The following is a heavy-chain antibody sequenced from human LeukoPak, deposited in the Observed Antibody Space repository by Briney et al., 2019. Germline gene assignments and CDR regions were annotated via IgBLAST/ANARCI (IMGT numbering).Heavy chain of an antibody. CDR2: ISSSSSTI. Sequence: GSLRLSCAASGFTFSSYSMNWVRQAPGKGLEWVSYISSSSSTIYYADSVKGRFTISRDNAKNSLYLQMNSLRAEDTAVYYCARDAAGAAAGTKGGFDPWGQGTLVTVSS. J-gene: IGHJ5*02. V-gene: IGHV3-48*01. CDR1: GFTFSSYS. CDR3: ARDAAGAAAGTKGGFDP. D-gene: IGHD6-13*01.